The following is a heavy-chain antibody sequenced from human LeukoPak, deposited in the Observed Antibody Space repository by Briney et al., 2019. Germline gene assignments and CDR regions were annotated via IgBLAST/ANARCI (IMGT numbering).Heavy chain of an antibody. V-gene: IGHV3-30*04. J-gene: IGHJ5*02. D-gene: IGHD6-13*01. CDR3: ARGDRGTAAGNNWFNP. Sequence: GGSLRLSCVASGFTFSSDAMHWVRQAPGKGLEWVAVISYDGKEKYHADSVKGRFTISRDNSKNTLYLQVNSLRVEDTAVYYCARGDRGTAAGNNWFNPWGQGTLVTVSS. CDR1: GFTFSSDA. CDR2: ISYDGKEK.